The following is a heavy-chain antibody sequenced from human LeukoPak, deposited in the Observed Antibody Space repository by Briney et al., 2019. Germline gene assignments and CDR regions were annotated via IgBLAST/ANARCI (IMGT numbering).Heavy chain of an antibody. V-gene: IGHV4-38-2*02. J-gene: IGHJ6*03. Sequence: SETLSLTCAVSGYSISSGYYWGWIRQPPGKGLAWIGSIYHSGSTYYNPSLKSRVTISVDTSKNQFSLKLSSVTAADTAVYYCARDRELLRFGEFSEYYYMDVWGKGTTVTVSS. CDR3: ARDRELLRFGEFSEYYYMDV. D-gene: IGHD3-10*01. CDR1: GYSISSGYY. CDR2: IYHSGST.